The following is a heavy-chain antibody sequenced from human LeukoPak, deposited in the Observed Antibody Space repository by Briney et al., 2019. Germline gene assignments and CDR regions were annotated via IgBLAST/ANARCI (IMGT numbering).Heavy chain of an antibody. D-gene: IGHD5-12*01. Sequence: GGSLRLSCAASGFTFSSYAMHWVRQAPGKGLEYVSAISSKGGSTYYASSVKGRFTISRDNSKNTLYLQMGSLRAEDMAVYYCARGYSGYDLRWGSVFYYFDYWGQGTLVTVSS. CDR2: ISSKGGST. CDR1: GFTFSSYA. V-gene: IGHV3-64*01. J-gene: IGHJ4*02. CDR3: ARGYSGYDLRWGSVFYYFDY.